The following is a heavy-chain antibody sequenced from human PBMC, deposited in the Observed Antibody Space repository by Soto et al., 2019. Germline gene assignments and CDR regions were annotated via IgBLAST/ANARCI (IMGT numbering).Heavy chain of an antibody. D-gene: IGHD6-19*01. J-gene: IGHJ6*02. V-gene: IGHV1-69*13. CDR2: IMPTVDSA. CDR3: AVAGVGEVLTASWSGWSG. CDR1: GGTLSDYA. Sequence: SVKVSCKASGGTLSDYAVSWVRQARGQGLEWMGGIMPTVDSANYAQKFQGRLTITADESTSTANMELSSLTSDDTAIYYCAVAGVGEVLTASWSGWSGWGQGTRVTV.